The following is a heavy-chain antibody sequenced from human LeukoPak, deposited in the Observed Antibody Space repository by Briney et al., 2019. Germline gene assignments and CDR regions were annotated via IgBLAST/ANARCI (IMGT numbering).Heavy chain of an antibody. V-gene: IGHV3-53*01. Sequence: GGPLRLSCAASGFTVSSNYMSGVRQAPGKGLEWVSVIYSGGSTYYADSVKGRFTISRDNSKNTLYLQMNSLRAEDTAVYYCAREAPSGYDYLDYWGQGTLVTVSS. CDR2: IYSGGST. J-gene: IGHJ4*02. CDR3: AREAPSGYDYLDY. CDR1: GFTVSSNY. D-gene: IGHD5-12*01.